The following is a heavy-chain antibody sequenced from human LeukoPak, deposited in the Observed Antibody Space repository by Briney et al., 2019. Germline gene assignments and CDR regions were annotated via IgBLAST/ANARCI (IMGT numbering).Heavy chain of an antibody. CDR1: GFTFSSYA. D-gene: IGHD6-13*01. V-gene: IGHV3-23*01. Sequence: GGSLRLSCAASGFTFSSYAMSWVRQSPGKGREWVSAISGSGGSTYYADSVKSRFTISRDNSKNTLYLQMNSLRAEDTAVYYCAKDYYPHRSTGYSRRSGYFDYWGQGNLVTVSS. CDR3: AKDYYPHRSTGYSRRSGYFDY. CDR2: ISGSGGST. J-gene: IGHJ4*02.